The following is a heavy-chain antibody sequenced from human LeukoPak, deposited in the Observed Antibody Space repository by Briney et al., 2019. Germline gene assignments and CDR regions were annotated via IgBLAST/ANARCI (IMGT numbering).Heavy chain of an antibody. V-gene: IGHV1-58*02. D-gene: IGHD6-13*01. CDR1: GFTFTSSA. CDR3: AAPLGDGSSPIILGI. Sequence: SVKVSCKASGFTFTSSAMQWVRQARGQRLEWIGWIVVGSGNTNYAQKFQERVTITRDMSTSTAYMELSSLRSEDTAVYYCAAPLGDGSSPIILGIWGQGTLVTVSS. J-gene: IGHJ4*02. CDR2: IVVGSGNT.